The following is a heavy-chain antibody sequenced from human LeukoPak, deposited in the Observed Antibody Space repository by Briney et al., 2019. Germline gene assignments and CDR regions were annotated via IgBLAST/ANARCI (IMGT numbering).Heavy chain of an antibody. CDR1: GFIFSSYG. J-gene: IGHJ4*02. Sequence: PGGSLRLSSAAPGFIFSSYGMSWVRQAPGKGLEWISYISSSANTIYYADSVKGRFTISRDNAKHSLYLQMNSLRAEDTAVYYCATRSGWTFDYWGQGTLVTVSS. D-gene: IGHD2-15*01. V-gene: IGHV3-48*04. CDR2: ISSSANTI. CDR3: ATRSGWTFDY.